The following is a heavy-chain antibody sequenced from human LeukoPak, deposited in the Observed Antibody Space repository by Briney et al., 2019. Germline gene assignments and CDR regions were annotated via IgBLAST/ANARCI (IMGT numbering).Heavy chain of an antibody. CDR3: ARAGDSSGYSDY. D-gene: IGHD3-22*01. CDR1: GGSFSGYY. CDR2: INHSGST. J-gene: IGHJ4*02. V-gene: IGHV4-34*01. Sequence: SETLSLTCAVYGGSFSGYYWSWIRQPPGKGLEWIGEINHSGSTNYNPSLKSRVTISVDTSKNQFSLKLSSVTAADTAVYYCARAGDSSGYSDYWGQGTQVTVSS.